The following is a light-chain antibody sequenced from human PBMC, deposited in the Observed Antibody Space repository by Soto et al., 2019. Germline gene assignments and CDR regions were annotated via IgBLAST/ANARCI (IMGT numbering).Light chain of an antibody. CDR1: QSLLHSYGYNY. CDR3: MQALQTPWT. CDR2: LGF. Sequence: DIVMTQSPLSLPVTPGEPASISCRSNQSLLHSYGYNYLDWYLQKPGQSPQLLIYLGFNRASGVPDRFSGSGSGSDFTLKISRVEAEDVGVYYCMQALQTPWTFGQGTKVDIK. J-gene: IGKJ1*01. V-gene: IGKV2-28*01.